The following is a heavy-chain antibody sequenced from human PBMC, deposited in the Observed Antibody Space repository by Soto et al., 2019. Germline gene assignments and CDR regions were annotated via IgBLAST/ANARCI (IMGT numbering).Heavy chain of an antibody. CDR2: VNPNSGNT. Sequence: VASVKVSCKASGYTFTSYDINWVRQATGQGLEWMGWVNPNSGNTGYAQKFQGRVTMTRNTSISTAYMELSSLRSEDTAVYYCARGHNWNDTYYFDYWGQGNLVTVAS. CDR1: GYTFTSYD. V-gene: IGHV1-8*01. J-gene: IGHJ4*02. D-gene: IGHD1-20*01. CDR3: ARGHNWNDTYYFDY.